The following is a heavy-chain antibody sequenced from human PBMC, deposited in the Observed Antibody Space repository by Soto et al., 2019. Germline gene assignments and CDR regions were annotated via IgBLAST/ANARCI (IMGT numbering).Heavy chain of an antibody. CDR1: GFTFSSYA. J-gene: IGHJ4*02. D-gene: IGHD1-7*01. V-gene: IGHV3-23*01. CDR2: IIDSSDRT. Sequence: EVQLLESGGDLVQPGGSLRLSCAASGFTFSSYAMSWVRQAPGKGLEWVSSIIDSSDRTYYADAVKGRFTISSDNSKNTLYLQMNSLRDEDTAIYYCAKGDNWNYGGWGQGTMVTVSS. CDR3: AKGDNWNYGG.